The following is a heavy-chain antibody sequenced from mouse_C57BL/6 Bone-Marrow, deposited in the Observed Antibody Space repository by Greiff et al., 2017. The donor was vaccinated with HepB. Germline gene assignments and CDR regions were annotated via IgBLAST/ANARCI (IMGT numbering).Heavy chain of an antibody. CDR3: ARRVYYDYDYLDY. CDR1: GYTFTSYG. Sequence: QVQLKESGAELARPGASVKLSCKASGYTFTSYGISWVKQRTGQGLEWIGEIYPRSGNTYYNEKFKGKATLTADKSSSTAYMELRSLTSEDAAVYFCARRVYYDYDYLDYWGQGTTLTVSS. D-gene: IGHD2-4*01. J-gene: IGHJ2*01. CDR2: IYPRSGNT. V-gene: IGHV1-81*01.